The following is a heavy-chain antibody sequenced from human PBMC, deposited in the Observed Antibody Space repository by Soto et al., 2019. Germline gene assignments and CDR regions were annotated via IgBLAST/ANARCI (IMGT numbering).Heavy chain of an antibody. V-gene: IGHV4-4*02. CDR3: ASRDPGTSVDY. D-gene: IGHD1-7*01. CDR2: IYRTGST. CDR1: GVSFTSNNW. J-gene: IGHJ4*02. Sequence: QVQLQESGPGLVKPSGTLSLTCAVSGVSFTSNNWWTWVRQPPGQGLEWIGEIYRTGSTNYNPSLKSRVTISLDKSENQVSLKVTSLTAADTAVYYCASRDPGTSVDYWGQGTLVTVSS.